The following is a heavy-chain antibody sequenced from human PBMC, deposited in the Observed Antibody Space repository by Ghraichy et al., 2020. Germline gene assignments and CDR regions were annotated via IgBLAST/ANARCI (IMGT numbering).Heavy chain of an antibody. V-gene: IGHV4-39*01. CDR2: IYYSGST. Sequence: SETLSLTCTVSGGSISSSSYYWGWIRQPPGKGLEWIGSIYYSGSTYYNPSLKSRVTISVDTSKNQFSLKLSSVTAADTAVYYCASQEGYYDILTGSADYYYYGMDVWGQGTTVTVSS. D-gene: IGHD3-9*01. J-gene: IGHJ6*02. CDR3: ASQEGYYDILTGSADYYYYGMDV. CDR1: GGSISSSSYY.